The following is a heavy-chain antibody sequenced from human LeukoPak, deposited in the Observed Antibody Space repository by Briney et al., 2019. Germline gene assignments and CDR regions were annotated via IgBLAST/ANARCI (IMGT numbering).Heavy chain of an antibody. CDR1: GFTFNNYW. J-gene: IGHJ4*02. V-gene: IGHV3-7*01. CDR2: INKDGSEK. CDR3: ARLGYYDFWSGYYDPFDY. D-gene: IGHD3-3*01. Sequence: PGGSLRLSCAASGFTFNNYWMSWVRQAPGKGLEWVANINKDGSEKYYVDSVKGRFTISRDNSLYLQMNSLRAEDTAVYYCARLGYYDFWSGYYDPFDYWGQGTLVTVSS.